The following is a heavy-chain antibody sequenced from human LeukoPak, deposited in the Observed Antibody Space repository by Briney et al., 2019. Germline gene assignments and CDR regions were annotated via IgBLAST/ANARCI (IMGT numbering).Heavy chain of an antibody. CDR1: GFTFSRYE. CDR3: AREAAPVLAAQPDAFDI. CDR2: ISNSGNAK. Sequence: QPGGSLRLSCAASGFTFSRYEMSWVRPAPGKGLEWVSYISNSGNAKYYAGSVKGRFTISRDSAKNSLYLQMNSLRAEDTAVYYCAREAAPVLAAQPDAFDIWGQGTMVTVSS. J-gene: IGHJ3*02. D-gene: IGHD2-15*01. V-gene: IGHV3-48*03.